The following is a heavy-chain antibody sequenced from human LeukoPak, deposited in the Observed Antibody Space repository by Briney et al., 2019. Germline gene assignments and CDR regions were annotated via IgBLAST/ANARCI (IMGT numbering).Heavy chain of an antibody. CDR3: ARDNSSSSTIIDY. V-gene: IGHV4-34*01. D-gene: IGHD6-6*01. CDR1: GGSFSGYY. Sequence: SETLSLTCAVYGGSFSGYYWSWIRQPPGKGLEWIGEINHSGSTNYNPSLKSRVTISVDTSKNQFSLKLSSVTAADTAVYCCARDNSSSSTIIDYWGQGTLVTVSS. CDR2: INHSGST. J-gene: IGHJ4*02.